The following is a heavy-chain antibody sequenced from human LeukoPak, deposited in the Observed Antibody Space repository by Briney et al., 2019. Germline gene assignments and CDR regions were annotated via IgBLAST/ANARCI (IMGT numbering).Heavy chain of an antibody. CDR1: GGSFSGYY. V-gene: IGHV4-59*01. D-gene: IGHD3-3*01. CDR2: IYYSGST. J-gene: IGHJ6*03. Sequence: SETLSLTCAVYGGSFSGYYWSWIRQPPGKGLEWIGYIYYSGSTNYNPSLKSRVTISVDTSKNQFSLKLSSVTAADTAVYYCARGDYDFWSGYYFSGYYYYYMDVWGKGTTVTVSS. CDR3: ARGDYDFWSGYYFSGYYYYYMDV.